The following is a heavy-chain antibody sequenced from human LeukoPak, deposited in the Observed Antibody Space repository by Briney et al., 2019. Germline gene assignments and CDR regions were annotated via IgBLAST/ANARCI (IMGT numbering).Heavy chain of an antibody. Sequence: GASVKVSCKASGYTFTGYYMHWVRQAPGQGLEWMGWINPNSGGTNYAQKFQGRVTMTRDTSISTAYMVLTRLRSDDTAVYYCARDSGYGGNRPIDYWGQGTLVTVSS. CDR2: INPNSGGT. D-gene: IGHD4-23*01. V-gene: IGHV1-2*02. CDR3: ARDSGYGGNRPIDY. CDR1: GYTFTGYY. J-gene: IGHJ4*02.